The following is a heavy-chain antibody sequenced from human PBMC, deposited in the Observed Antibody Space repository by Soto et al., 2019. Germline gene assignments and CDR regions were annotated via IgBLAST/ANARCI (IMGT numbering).Heavy chain of an antibody. CDR1: GFTFSSYS. V-gene: IGHV3-21*01. D-gene: IGHD2-2*01. CDR2: ISSSSSYI. CDR3: AREGLVVPAAIGYYYYYYMDV. Sequence: VGSLRLSCAASGFTFSSYSMNWVRQAPGKGLEWVSSISSSSSYIYYADSVKGRFTISRDNAKNSLYLQMNSLRAEDTAVYYCAREGLVVPAAIGYYYYYYMDVWGKGTTVTVSS. J-gene: IGHJ6*03.